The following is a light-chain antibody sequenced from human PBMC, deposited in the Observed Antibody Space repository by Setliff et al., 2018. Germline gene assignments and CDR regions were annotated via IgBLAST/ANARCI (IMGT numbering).Light chain of an antibody. J-gene: IGLJ1*01. CDR3: SLYSGSNNFF. Sequence: QSALTQPPSASGSPGQSVTISCPGTGGLGGGYNYVSWYQQHPGKAPKLIIYEVTKRPSGVPDRFSGSNSGNTASLTVSGLQAEDEADYYCSLYSGSNNFFFGSGTKVTVL. CDR2: EVT. CDR1: GGLGGGYNY. V-gene: IGLV2-8*01.